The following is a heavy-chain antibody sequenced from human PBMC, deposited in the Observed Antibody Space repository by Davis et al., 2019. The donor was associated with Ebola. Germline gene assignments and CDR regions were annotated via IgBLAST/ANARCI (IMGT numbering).Heavy chain of an antibody. D-gene: IGHD5-24*01. CDR2: ISYDGSIN. CDR3: ATGLVGMGPAGTFDV. J-gene: IGHJ3*01. Sequence: PGGSLRLSCAVSGVTFSTNIKHWVRQAPGKGLEWVAVISYDGSINYYADSVKGRFTVSRDNSENTLYLQVNSLRPEDTAVYYWATGLVGMGPAGTFDVWGQGTMVTVSS. CDR1: GVTFSTNI. V-gene: IGHV3-30-3*01.